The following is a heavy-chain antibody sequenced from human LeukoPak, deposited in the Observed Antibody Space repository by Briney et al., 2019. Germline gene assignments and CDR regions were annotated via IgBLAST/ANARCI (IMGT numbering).Heavy chain of an antibody. Sequence: CKAXXYTFTDYYMHWVRQAPGQGGEWMGWINPNDGDTNYAQKFQGRVTMTRDTSISTAHMEVSRLRSDDTAVYYCARANFLYCSSTTFLFDYWGQGTLVTVSS. D-gene: IGHD2-2*01. CDR3: ARANFLYCSSTTFLFDY. CDR2: INPNDGDT. CDR1: XYTFTDYY. J-gene: IGHJ4*02. V-gene: IGHV1-2*02.